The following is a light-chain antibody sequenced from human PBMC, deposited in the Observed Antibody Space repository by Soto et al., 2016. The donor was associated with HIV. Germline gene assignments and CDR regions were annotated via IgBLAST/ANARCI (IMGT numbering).Light chain of an antibody. CDR1: TVSKQY. CDR2: RDR. V-gene: IGLV3-25*03. CDR3: QSTDSSGTYVL. Sequence: SYELTQPPSVSVSPGQTARITCSGETVSKQYTYWYQQKPGQAPVLVIYRDRERPSGIPGRFSGFSSGKTVTLTISGVQAEDEADYHCQSTDSSGTYVLFGGGTKLTVL. J-gene: IGLJ2*01.